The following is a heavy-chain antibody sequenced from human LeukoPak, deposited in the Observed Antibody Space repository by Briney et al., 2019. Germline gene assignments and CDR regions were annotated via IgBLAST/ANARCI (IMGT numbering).Heavy chain of an antibody. Sequence: SETLSLTCTVSGGSISSYYWSWIRRPPGKGLEWIGYIYYSGSTNYNPSLKSRVTISVDTSKNQFSLKLSPVTAADTAVYYCAREGNYYSDSSGYPIWGQGTLVTVSS. CDR2: IYYSGST. V-gene: IGHV4-59*01. CDR1: GGSISSYY. CDR3: AREGNYYSDSSGYPI. D-gene: IGHD3-22*01. J-gene: IGHJ4*02.